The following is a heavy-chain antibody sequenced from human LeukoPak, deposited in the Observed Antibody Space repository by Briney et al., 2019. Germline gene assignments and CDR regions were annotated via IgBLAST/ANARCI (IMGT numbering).Heavy chain of an antibody. CDR1: GGTFSSYA. J-gene: IGHJ1*01. CDR2: MNPNSGNT. CDR3: ARVKIAVAGPGYFQH. Sequence: ASVKVSCKASGGTFSSYAISWVRQAPGQGLEWMGWMNPNSGNTGYAQKFQGRVTMTRNTSISTAYMELSSLRSEDTAVYYCARVKIAVAGPGYFQHWGQGTLVTVSS. D-gene: IGHD6-19*01. V-gene: IGHV1-8*02.